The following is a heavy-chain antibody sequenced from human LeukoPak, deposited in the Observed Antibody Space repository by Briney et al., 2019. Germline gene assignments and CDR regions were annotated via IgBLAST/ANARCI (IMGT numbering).Heavy chain of an antibody. CDR2: ITAYDGNT. CDR3: ARQSFIAGDNWNYVLNGDDALDI. D-gene: IGHD1-7*01. Sequence: ASVKVSCKASGYTFSRYGITRVRQAHGQGLEWMGWITAYDGNTNFAQNFQARVTMTTDTYTNTAYMELRSLRSDDTAVYYCARQSFIAGDNWNYVLNGDDALDIWGQGTMVTVSS. V-gene: IGHV1-18*01. J-gene: IGHJ3*02. CDR1: GYTFSRYG.